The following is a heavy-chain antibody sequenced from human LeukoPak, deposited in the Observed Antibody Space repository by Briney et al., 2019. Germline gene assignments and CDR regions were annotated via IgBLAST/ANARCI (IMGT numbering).Heavy chain of an antibody. CDR2: IIPILGIA. CDR3: ARGTDTAMVSMDV. V-gene: IGHV1-69*04. Sequence: SVKVSCKASGGTFSSYAISWVRQAPGQGLEWMGRIIPILGIANYAQKFQGRVTITAAKSTSTAYMELSSLRSEDTAVYYCARGTDTAMVSMDVWGQGTTVTVSS. J-gene: IGHJ6*02. D-gene: IGHD5-18*01. CDR1: GGTFSSYA.